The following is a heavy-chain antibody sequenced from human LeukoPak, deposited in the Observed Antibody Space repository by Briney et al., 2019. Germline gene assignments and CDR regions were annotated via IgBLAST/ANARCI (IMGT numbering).Heavy chain of an antibody. Sequence: GGSLRLSRAAFGFRFSDYTVTWVRQAPGKGREWISAIGGHGRSTYYADSLGVRFPISRDNSKDMLYLQRNSLKVEYTATYYCGKDGGAWGQGTKVTVSS. CDR1: GFRFSDYT. CDR2: IGGHGRST. D-gene: IGHD3-10*01. CDR3: GKDGGA. J-gene: IGHJ5*02. V-gene: IGHV3-23*01.